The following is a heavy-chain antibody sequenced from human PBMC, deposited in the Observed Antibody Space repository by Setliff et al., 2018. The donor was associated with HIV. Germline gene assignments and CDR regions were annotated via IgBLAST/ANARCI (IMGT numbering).Heavy chain of an antibody. CDR3: ATGGGCSGGSCYEDAFDI. J-gene: IGHJ3*02. Sequence: SETLSLTCTVSGGSISSYYWSWIRQPPGKGLEWIGYIYYSGSTNYNPSLKSRVTISVDTSKNQFSLKLSSVTAADTAVYYCATGGGCSGGSCYEDAFDIWGQGTMVTVSS. CDR2: IYYSGST. V-gene: IGHV4-59*01. D-gene: IGHD2-15*01. CDR1: GGSISSYY.